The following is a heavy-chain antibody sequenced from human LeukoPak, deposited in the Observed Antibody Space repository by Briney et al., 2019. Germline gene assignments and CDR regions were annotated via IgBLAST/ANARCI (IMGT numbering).Heavy chain of an antibody. CDR2: ISYDGSNK. Sequence: GGSLRLSCAASGFTFSSYAMHWVRQAPGKGLEWVAVISYDGSNKYYADSVKGRFTISRDNSKNTLYLQMNSLRAEDTAVYYCARDSRPLGAAAGIDYRGQGTLVTVSS. V-gene: IGHV3-30-3*01. J-gene: IGHJ4*02. D-gene: IGHD6-13*01. CDR3: ARDSRPLGAAAGIDY. CDR1: GFTFSSYA.